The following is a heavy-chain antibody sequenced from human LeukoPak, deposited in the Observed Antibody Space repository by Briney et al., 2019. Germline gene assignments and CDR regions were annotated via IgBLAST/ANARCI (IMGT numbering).Heavy chain of an antibody. D-gene: IGHD3-10*01. CDR3: ARVVSYYGSAYRLLDL. CDR2: IWFDGSNK. CDR1: GFNFSTNG. J-gene: IGHJ2*01. Sequence: QPGRSLRLSCEASGFNFSTNGMHWVHQAPGKGLEWVALIWFDGSNKHYADSVKGRFTVSRDNSKNTMYLQMNSLRAEDTAVYYCARVVSYYGSAYRLLDLWGRGTLVTVSS. V-gene: IGHV3-33*01.